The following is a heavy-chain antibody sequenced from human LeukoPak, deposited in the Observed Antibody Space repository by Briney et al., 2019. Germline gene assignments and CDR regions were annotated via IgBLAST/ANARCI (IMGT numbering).Heavy chain of an antibody. CDR3: ARDLRWELRPEAFDY. Sequence: GGSLRLSCAASGFTFSSYGMHWVRQAPGKGLEWVAFIRYDGSNKYYADSVKGRFTISRDNAKNSLYLQMNSLRAEDTAVYYCARDLRWELRPEAFDYWGQGTLVTVSS. D-gene: IGHD1-26*01. J-gene: IGHJ4*02. CDR1: GFTFSSYG. CDR2: IRYDGSNK. V-gene: IGHV3-30*02.